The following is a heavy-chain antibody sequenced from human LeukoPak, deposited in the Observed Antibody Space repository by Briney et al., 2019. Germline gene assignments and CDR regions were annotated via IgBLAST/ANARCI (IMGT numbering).Heavy chain of an antibody. D-gene: IGHD6-13*01. J-gene: IGHJ4*02. CDR3: AKESSAGTGGGWEDYFDY. V-gene: IGHV3-30*18. Sequence: PGRSLRLSCAASGFTFSSYGMHWVRQAPGKGLEWVAVISYDGSNKFYADSVKGRFTISRDNSKSTLYLQMNSLRAEDTAVYYCAKESSAGTGGGWEDYFDYWGQGTLVTVSA. CDR1: GFTFSSYG. CDR2: ISYDGSNK.